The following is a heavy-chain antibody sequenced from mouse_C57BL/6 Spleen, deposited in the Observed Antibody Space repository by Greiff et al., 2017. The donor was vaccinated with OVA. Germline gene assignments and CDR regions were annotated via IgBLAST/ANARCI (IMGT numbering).Heavy chain of an antibody. J-gene: IGHJ2*01. CDR3: ARGAYGSSPFDY. CDR2: INPYNGDT. D-gene: IGHD1-1*01. V-gene: IGHV1-20*01. CDR1: GYSFTGYF. Sequence: VQLQQSGPELVKPGDSVKISCKASGYSFTGYFMNWVMQSHGKSLEWIGRINPYNGDTFYNQKFKGKATLTVDKSSSTAHMELRSLTSEDSAVYYCARGAYGSSPFDYWGQGTTLTVSS.